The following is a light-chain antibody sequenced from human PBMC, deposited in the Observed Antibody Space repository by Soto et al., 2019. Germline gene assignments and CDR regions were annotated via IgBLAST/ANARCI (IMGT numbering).Light chain of an antibody. CDR2: GAS. Sequence: EIVLTPSPGTLSLSPGERATLSCRASQSVSNNYLAWYQQKPGQAPRLLIYGASSRATGIPNRFSGSGSGTDFTLTISRLEPEDFAVYYCQQYGNSPQTFGQGTKVDIK. CDR1: QSVSNNY. CDR3: QQYGNSPQT. J-gene: IGKJ1*01. V-gene: IGKV3-20*01.